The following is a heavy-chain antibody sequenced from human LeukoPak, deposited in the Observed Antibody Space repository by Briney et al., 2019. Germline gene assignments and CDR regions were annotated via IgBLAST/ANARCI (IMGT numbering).Heavy chain of an antibody. CDR1: GYSISSGYY. D-gene: IGHD6-6*01. J-gene: IGHJ4*02. Sequence: SETLSLTCAVSGYSISSGYYWGWIRQSPQKGLEWIGSIHHSGSTYYNPSPKSRVTISVDTSKNQFSLKLSSVTAADTAVYFCARVLGGIAARPEYFDYWGQGTLVTVSS. V-gene: IGHV4-38-2*01. CDR2: IHHSGST. CDR3: ARVLGGIAARPEYFDY.